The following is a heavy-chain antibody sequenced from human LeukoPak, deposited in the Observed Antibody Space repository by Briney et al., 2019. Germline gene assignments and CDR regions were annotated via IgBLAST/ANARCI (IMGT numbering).Heavy chain of an antibody. J-gene: IGHJ4*02. CDR1: GLSLRHHG. CDR3: VRDFSNYVAFFDS. D-gene: IGHD4-11*01. Sequence: GESLTHSCPLSGLSLRHHGMLWVRQAAGKGREWLDFIQHDESQTYADSVRARFTLSRDNSKSTLYFQMGSLRPEDTAIYYCVRDFSNYVAFFDSWGQGILVTVSS. V-gene: IGHV3-30*02. CDR2: IQHDESQ.